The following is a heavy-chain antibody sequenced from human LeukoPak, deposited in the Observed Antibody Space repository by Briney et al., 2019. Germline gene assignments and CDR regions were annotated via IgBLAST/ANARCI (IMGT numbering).Heavy chain of an antibody. V-gene: IGHV3-49*04. D-gene: IGHD2-2*01. CDR3: TRWITRSSLDY. Sequence: GGSLRLSCTASGFTFCDYAMNWVRQAPGKGLEWVGLIRSKAYGGTTEYAASVKGRFTISRDDSKSTAYLQMDGLKTDDTAVYYCTRWITRSSLDYWGQGTLVTVSS. CDR1: GFTFCDYA. CDR2: IRSKAYGGTT. J-gene: IGHJ4*02.